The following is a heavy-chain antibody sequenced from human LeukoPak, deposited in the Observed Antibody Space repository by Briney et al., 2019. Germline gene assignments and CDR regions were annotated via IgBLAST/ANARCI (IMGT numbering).Heavy chain of an antibody. V-gene: IGHV4-34*01. CDR3: ARGRNKGYGSGSYWPYFDY. CDR2: INHSGST. Sequence: GSLRLSCAASGFTFSSYAMSWVRQAPGKGLEWIGEINHSGSTNYNPSLKSRVTISVDTSKNQFSLKLSSVTAADTAVYYCARGRNKGYGSGSYWPYFDYWGQGTLVTVSS. CDR1: GFTFSSYA. J-gene: IGHJ4*02. D-gene: IGHD3-10*01.